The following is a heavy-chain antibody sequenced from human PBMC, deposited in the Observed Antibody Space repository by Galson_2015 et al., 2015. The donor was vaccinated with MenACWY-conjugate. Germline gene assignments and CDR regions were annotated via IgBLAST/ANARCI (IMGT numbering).Heavy chain of an antibody. D-gene: IGHD6-13*01. Sequence: CAISGDSVSSHSGAWNWIRQSPSRGLEWLGRTYYMSKWINDYAVSVKGRITINPDTSKNQFSLQLNSVTPEDTAVYYCASGTAAAGFRAWGQGALVTVSS. CDR2: TYYMSKWIN. V-gene: IGHV6-1*01. J-gene: IGHJ5*02. CDR1: GDSVSSHSGA. CDR3: ASGTAAAGFRA.